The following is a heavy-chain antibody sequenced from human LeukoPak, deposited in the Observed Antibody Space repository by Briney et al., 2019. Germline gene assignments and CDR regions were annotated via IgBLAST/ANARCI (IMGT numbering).Heavy chain of an antibody. CDR1: GFTFSSYG. V-gene: IGHV3-30*02. CDR2: IRYDGSNK. J-gene: IGHJ4*02. CDR3: AKEGDYYDSGGCIDY. Sequence: GGSLRLSCAASGFTFSSYGMHWVRQAPGKGLEWVAFIRYDGSNKYYADSVKGRFTISRDNSKNTLYLQMNSLRAEDTAVYYCAKEGDYYDSGGCIDYWGQGTLVTVSS. D-gene: IGHD3-22*01.